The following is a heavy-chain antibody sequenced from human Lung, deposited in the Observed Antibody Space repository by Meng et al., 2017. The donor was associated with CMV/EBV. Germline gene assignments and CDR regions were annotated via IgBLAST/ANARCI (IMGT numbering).Heavy chain of an antibody. CDR2: IIPIFGTA. J-gene: IGHJ6*02. D-gene: IGHD6-13*01. CDR3: ASCPSSSSSNYYYYYGMDV. CDR1: GGTXSSYA. V-gene: IGHV1-69*05. Sequence: SXXVSXKASGGTXSSYAISWVRQAPGQGLEWMGGIIPIFGTANYAQKFQGRVTITTDESTSTAYMELSSLRSEDTAVYYCASCPSSSSSNYYYYYGMDVWXQGTTVTVSS.